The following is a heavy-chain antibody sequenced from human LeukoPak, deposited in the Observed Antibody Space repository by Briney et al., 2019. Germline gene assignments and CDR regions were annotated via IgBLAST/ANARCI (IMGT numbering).Heavy chain of an antibody. V-gene: IGHV4-34*01. CDR2: INHSGST. D-gene: IGHD3-3*01. CDR1: GGSFSGYY. CDR3: ARKARYYDFWSGYYTLDY. J-gene: IGHJ4*02. Sequence: SETLSLTCAVYGGSFSGYYWSWIRQPPRKGLEWIGEINHSGSTNYNPSLKSRVTISVDTSKNQFSLKLSSVTAADTAVYYCARKARYYDFWSGYYTLDYWGQGTLVTVSS.